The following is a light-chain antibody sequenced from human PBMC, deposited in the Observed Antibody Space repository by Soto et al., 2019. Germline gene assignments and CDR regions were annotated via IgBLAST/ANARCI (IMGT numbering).Light chain of an antibody. J-gene: IGKJ3*01. CDR2: KAS. CDR1: QSISSW. V-gene: IGKV1-5*03. CDR3: QQYNSRWG. Sequence: DIQMTQSPSTLSASVGDRVTITCRASQSISSWLAWYQQKPGKAPKLLIYKASSLESGVPSRFSGSGSGTEFTLTISSLQPDDFATYYCQQYNSRWGFRPGTKVDI.